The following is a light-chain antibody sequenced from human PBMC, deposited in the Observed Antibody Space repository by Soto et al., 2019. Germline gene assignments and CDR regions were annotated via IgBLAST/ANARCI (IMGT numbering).Light chain of an antibody. Sequence: QSALTQPASVSGSPGQSITISCTGTSSDVGGYNYVFWYQQHPAKATKLMIYEVSNRPSGVSHRFSGSKSGNTASLTISGLQAEDEADYYCFSYATSSTLVFGGGTKLTVL. CDR2: EVS. CDR3: FSYATSSTLV. CDR1: SSDVGGYNY. V-gene: IGLV2-14*01. J-gene: IGLJ3*02.